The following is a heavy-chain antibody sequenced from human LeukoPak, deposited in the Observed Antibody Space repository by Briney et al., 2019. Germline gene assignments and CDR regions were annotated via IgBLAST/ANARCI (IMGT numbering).Heavy chain of an antibody. CDR1: GGSISSYY. V-gene: IGHV4-59*12. CDR3: AGGHGSSWYQRNFDY. CDR2: IFYSGST. J-gene: IGHJ4*02. Sequence: SETLSLTCTVSGGSISSYYWSWTRQPPGKGLEWIGYIFYSGSTNYNPSLKRPVPLSVDPSKNHLSLKLSSVTAADTAVYYCAGGHGSSWYQRNFDYWGQGTLVTVSS. D-gene: IGHD6-13*01.